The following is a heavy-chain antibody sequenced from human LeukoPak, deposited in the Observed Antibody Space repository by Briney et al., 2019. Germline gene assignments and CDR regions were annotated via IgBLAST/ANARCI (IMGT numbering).Heavy chain of an antibody. CDR1: GYTFTSYY. D-gene: IGHD3-22*01. CDR2: INPSGGST. J-gene: IGHJ3*02. Sequence: EASVKVSCKASGYTFTSYYMHWVRQAPGQGLEWMGIINPSGGSTNYAQKFQGRVSMTRDMSTSTVYMELSSLRSEDTAVYYCTRAIETYYYDSSGYYHSAFDIRGQGTMVTVSS. V-gene: IGHV1-46*01. CDR3: TRAIETYYYDSSGYYHSAFDI.